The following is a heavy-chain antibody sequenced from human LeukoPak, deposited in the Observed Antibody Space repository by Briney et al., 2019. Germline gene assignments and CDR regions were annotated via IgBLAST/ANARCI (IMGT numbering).Heavy chain of an antibody. CDR1: GFTFTSSA. J-gene: IGHJ4*02. CDR2: IVVGSGNT. D-gene: IGHD4-11*01. CDR3: AASPYSNYVPYDY. Sequence: EASVKVSCKASGFTFTSSAMQWVRQARGQGLEWIGGIVVGSGNTNYAQKFQERVTITRDMSTSTAYMELSSLRSEDTAVYYCAASPYSNYVPYDYWGQGTLVTVSS. V-gene: IGHV1-58*02.